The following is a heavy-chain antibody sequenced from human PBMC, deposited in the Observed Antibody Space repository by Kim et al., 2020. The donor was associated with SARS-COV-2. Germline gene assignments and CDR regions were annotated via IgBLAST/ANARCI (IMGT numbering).Heavy chain of an antibody. CDR2: INVANGNT. V-gene: IGHV1-3*01. Sequence: ASVKVSCKASGYTFTNYGIHWVRQAPGQRPEWMGWINVANGNTKYSQKFQGSVTISRDTSASTAYMEVSSLRSEDTAVYFCARAPDCSGVGCRPGRSYYYGMDVWGQGTTVTVSS. CDR1: GYTFTNYG. J-gene: IGHJ6*02. D-gene: IGHD2-15*01. CDR3: ARAPDCSGVGCRPGRSYYYGMDV.